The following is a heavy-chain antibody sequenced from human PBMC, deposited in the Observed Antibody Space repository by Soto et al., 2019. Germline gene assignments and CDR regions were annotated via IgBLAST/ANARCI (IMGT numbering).Heavy chain of an antibody. V-gene: IGHV1-69*12. CDR2: IIPIFGTV. J-gene: IGHJ2*01. Sequence: QVQLVQSGAEVKKPGSSVKVSCKASGGTFSNYPISWVRQAPGQGLEWMGGIIPIFGTVNYAQKFQGRVTITADESTNTAYMELSSRRSEDTAVYYCARVNHRWLKVWYCDLWGRGTLVTVSS. D-gene: IGHD5-12*01. CDR1: GGTFSNYP. CDR3: ARVNHRWLKVWYCDL.